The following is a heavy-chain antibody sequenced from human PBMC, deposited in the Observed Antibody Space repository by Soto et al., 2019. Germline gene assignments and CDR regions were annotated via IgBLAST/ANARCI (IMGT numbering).Heavy chain of an antibody. J-gene: IGHJ6*02. Sequence: PGGSLRLSCAASGFTFNNYGMNWVRQAPGKGLEWVAIISNDGSNKYYIESVRGRFTISRDNSKNMLFLRMNSLRVEDTAVYFCTKDGRFDSDGSLYYYYYGMDVWGQGTTVTVSS. D-gene: IGHD2-15*01. CDR3: TKDGRFDSDGSLYYYYYGMDV. CDR1: GFTFNNYG. CDR2: ISNDGSNK. V-gene: IGHV3-30*18.